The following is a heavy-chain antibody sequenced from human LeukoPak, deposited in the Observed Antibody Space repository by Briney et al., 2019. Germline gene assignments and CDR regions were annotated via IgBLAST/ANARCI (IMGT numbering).Heavy chain of an antibody. CDR1: GFTFNTYT. CDR2: ISGSGGST. D-gene: IGHD6-13*01. CDR3: AKGHIAAAGKDYYYYGMDV. Sequence: GGSLRLSCAASGFTFNTYTMNWVRQAPGKGLEWVSGISGSGGSTYYADSVKGRFTISRDNSKNTLYLQMNSLRVEDTAVYYCAKGHIAAAGKDYYYYGMDVWGQGTTVTVSS. J-gene: IGHJ6*02. V-gene: IGHV3-23*01.